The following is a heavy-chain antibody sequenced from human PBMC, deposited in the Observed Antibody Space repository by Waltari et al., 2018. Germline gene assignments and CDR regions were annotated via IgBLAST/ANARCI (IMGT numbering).Heavy chain of an antibody. CDR2: IKSKTDGGTT. D-gene: IGHD4-17*01. J-gene: IGHJ6*03. CDR1: GVNVSNAW. Sequence: EVQLVESGGGLVKPGGSLRLACAASGVNVSNAWMSWVRQYPGKGLEWVGRIKSKTDGGTTYYAATVKGRFTISRDDSQNTLYLQMNSLKTEDTAVYYCTTDPLPDYGDYYYYYYMDVWGKGTTVTVSS. V-gene: IGHV3-15*01. CDR3: TTDPLPDYGDYYYYYYMDV.